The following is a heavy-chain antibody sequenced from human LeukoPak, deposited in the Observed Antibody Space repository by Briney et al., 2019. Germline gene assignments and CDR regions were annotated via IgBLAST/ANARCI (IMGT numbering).Heavy chain of an antibody. Sequence: GGSLRLSCAVSGFTFEDYAMHWVRQAPGKGLEWVSGISWNSGSIGHADSVKGRFTISRDNAKNSLYLQMNSLRTEDTALYYCAKTGGYSNYYSDYWGQGTLVTVSS. V-gene: IGHV3-9*01. J-gene: IGHJ4*02. CDR1: GFTFEDYA. CDR2: ISWNSGSI. D-gene: IGHD4-4*01. CDR3: AKTGGYSNYYSDY.